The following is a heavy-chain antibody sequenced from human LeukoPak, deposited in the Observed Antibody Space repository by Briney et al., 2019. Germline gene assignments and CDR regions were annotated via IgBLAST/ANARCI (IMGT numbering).Heavy chain of an antibody. D-gene: IGHD6-13*01. V-gene: IGHV1-2*04. Sequence: ASVKVSCKASGYTFTGYYMHWVRQAPGQGLEWMGWINPNSGGTNYAQKFQGWVTMTRDTSISTAYMELSSLRSEDTAVYYCARSPYSSSWYWADYWGQGTLVTVSS. CDR1: GYTFTGYY. CDR3: ARSPYSSSWYWADY. CDR2: INPNSGGT. J-gene: IGHJ4*02.